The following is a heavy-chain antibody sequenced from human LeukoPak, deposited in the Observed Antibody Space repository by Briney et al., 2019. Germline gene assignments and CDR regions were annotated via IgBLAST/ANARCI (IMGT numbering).Heavy chain of an antibody. D-gene: IGHD1-7*01. J-gene: IGHJ6*02. Sequence: PGGSLRLSCAASGFTFDDYAMHWVRQAPGKGLEWVSLISGDGGSTYYADSVKGRFTISRDNSKNSLYLQMNSLRTEDNALYYCAKDMGTTGGPYGMDVWGQGTTVTVSS. V-gene: IGHV3-43*02. CDR1: GFTFDDYA. CDR2: ISGDGGST. CDR3: AKDMGTTGGPYGMDV.